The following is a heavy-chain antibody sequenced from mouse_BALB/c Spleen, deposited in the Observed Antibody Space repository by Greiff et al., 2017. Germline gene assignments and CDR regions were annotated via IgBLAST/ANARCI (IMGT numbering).Heavy chain of an antibody. J-gene: IGHJ4*01. Sequence: DVQLVESGGGLVKPGGSLKLSCAASGFTFSSYAMSWVRQSPEKRLEWVAEISSGGSYTYYPDTVTGRFTISRDNAKNTLYLEMSSLRSEDTAMYYCARDYDYDGRVLAMDYWGQGTSVTVSS. CDR2: ISSGGSYT. V-gene: IGHV5-9-4*01. D-gene: IGHD2-4*01. CDR3: ARDYDYDGRVLAMDY. CDR1: GFTFSSYA.